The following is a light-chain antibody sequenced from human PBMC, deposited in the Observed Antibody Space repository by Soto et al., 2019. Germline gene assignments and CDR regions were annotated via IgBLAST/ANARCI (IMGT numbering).Light chain of an antibody. CDR2: DVT. CDR3: SSYTDRKNLV. J-gene: IGLJ1*01. V-gene: IGLV2-8*01. CDR1: SSDIGGYNS. Sequence: SVLTQPASVSGSPGQSITISCTGTSSDIGGYNSVSWYQQHPGKAPKVMIYDVTKRPSGVPDRFSGSKSGNTASLTVSALQAEDEADYYCSSYTDRKNLVFGTGTKVTVL.